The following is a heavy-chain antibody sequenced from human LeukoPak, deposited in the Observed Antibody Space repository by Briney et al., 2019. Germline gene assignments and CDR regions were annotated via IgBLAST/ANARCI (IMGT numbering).Heavy chain of an antibody. D-gene: IGHD6-6*01. Sequence: SETLSLTCTVSGGSISSYYWSWLRQPPGKGLEWIGYIYYSGCTNYNPSLKSRVTISVDTSKNQFSLKLSSVTAADTAVYYCASSSFDYWGQGTLVTVSS. J-gene: IGHJ4*02. CDR3: ASSSFDY. CDR2: IYYSGCT. CDR1: GGSISSYY. V-gene: IGHV4-59*01.